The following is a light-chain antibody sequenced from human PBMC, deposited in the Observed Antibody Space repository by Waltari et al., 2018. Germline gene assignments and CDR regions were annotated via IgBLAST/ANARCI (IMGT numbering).Light chain of an antibody. J-gene: IGKJ5*01. CDR2: SAS. V-gene: IGKV3-20*01. CDR1: QDVSNNY. Sequence: EIVLTQSPGTLSLSPGERATLSCRASQDVSNNYLAWYQQKPGQAPRPPLYSASTTTTDNPDRFSGSGSGTDFTFTISRLEPEDFAVYYCQQYGSSPITFGQGTRLEIK. CDR3: QQYGSSPIT.